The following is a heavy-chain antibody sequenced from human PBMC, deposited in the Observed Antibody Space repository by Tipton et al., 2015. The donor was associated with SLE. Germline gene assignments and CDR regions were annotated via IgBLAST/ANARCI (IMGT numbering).Heavy chain of an antibody. CDR3: ARGLSYDYVWGSYRQYYFDY. CDR1: GGSISSSYY. CDR2: IYYSGST. J-gene: IGHJ4*01. V-gene: IGHV4-59*12. D-gene: IGHD3-16*02. Sequence: TLSLTCAVSGGSISSSYYWSCIRQPPGKGLEWIGYIYYSGSTNYNPSLKSRVTISVDASKNQFSLKLSSVTAADTAVYYCARGLSYDYVWGSYRQYYFDYWGHGSLVTVSS.